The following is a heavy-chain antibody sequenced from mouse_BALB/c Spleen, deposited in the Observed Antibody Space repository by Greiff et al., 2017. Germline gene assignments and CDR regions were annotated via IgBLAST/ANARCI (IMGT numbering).Heavy chain of an antibody. CDR1: GYTFTSYY. CDR3: TRWAYYRYYFDY. V-gene: IGHV1S81*02. D-gene: IGHD2-14*01. CDR2: INPSNGGT. Sequence: QVHVKQSGAELVKPGASVKLSCKASGYTFTSYYMYWVKQRPGQGLEWIGEINPSNGGTNFNEKFKSKATLTVDKSSSTAYMQLSSLTSEDSAVYYCTRWAYYRYYFDYWGQGTTLTVSS. J-gene: IGHJ2*01.